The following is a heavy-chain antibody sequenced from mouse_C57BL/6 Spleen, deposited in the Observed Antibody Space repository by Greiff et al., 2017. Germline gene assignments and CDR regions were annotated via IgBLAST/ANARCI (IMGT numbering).Heavy chain of an antibody. J-gene: IGHJ4*01. CDR2: IYSGNGYT. CDR3: ASLTGTYAMGF. Sequence: EVQLQQPGAELVRPGSSVKMSCKTSGYTFTSYGINWVKQRPGPGLEWIGYIYSGNGYTEYNEKFKGKATLTSDTSSSTAYMQLSSLTSEDSAIYFCASLTGTYAMGFWGQGASVTVSS. D-gene: IGHD4-1*01. V-gene: IGHV1-58*01. CDR1: GYTFTSYG.